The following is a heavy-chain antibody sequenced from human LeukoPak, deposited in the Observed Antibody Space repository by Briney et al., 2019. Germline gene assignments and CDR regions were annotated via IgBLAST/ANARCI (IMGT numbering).Heavy chain of an antibody. V-gene: IGHV4-38-2*02. D-gene: IGHD3-22*01. CDR3: ASTPYYYDSSGYYYFDY. J-gene: IGHJ4*02. Sequence: SETLSLTCTVSGYSISSGYYWGWIRQPPGKGLEWIGSIYHSGSTYYNPSPKSRVTISVDTSKNQFSLKLSSVTAADTAVYYCASTPYYYDSSGYYYFDYWGQGTLVTVSS. CDR2: IYHSGST. CDR1: GYSISSGYY.